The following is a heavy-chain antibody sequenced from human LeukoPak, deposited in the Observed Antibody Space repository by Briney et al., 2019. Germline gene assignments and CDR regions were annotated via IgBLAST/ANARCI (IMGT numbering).Heavy chain of an antibody. CDR2: IGPHSSAT. CDR3: AREGNGLLSKDFDY. J-gene: IGHJ4*02. CDR1: GFTFTDYY. V-gene: IGHV1-2*02. Sequence: ASVKVCCKSSGFTFTDYYIHWVRQAPGQGLEWMGYIGPHSSATSSPQEFQGRVTMTRDTSMSTAYMELTRLTSDDTAVYYCAREGNGLLSKDFDYWGRGTLVTVSS. D-gene: IGHD2/OR15-2a*01.